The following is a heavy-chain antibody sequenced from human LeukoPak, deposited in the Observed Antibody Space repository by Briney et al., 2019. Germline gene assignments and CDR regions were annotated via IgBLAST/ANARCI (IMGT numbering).Heavy chain of an antibody. Sequence: ASVKVSCKASGYSFTGYYIHWVRQAPGQGLEWMGRINPNSGGPNYGQKFQGTVTMTRDTSISTAYLELSNLRSDDTAAYYCVRGYSYGFYFDYWGQGSLVTVSS. J-gene: IGHJ4*02. CDR1: GYSFTGYY. CDR3: VRGYSYGFYFDY. V-gene: IGHV1-2*06. D-gene: IGHD5-18*01. CDR2: INPNSGGP.